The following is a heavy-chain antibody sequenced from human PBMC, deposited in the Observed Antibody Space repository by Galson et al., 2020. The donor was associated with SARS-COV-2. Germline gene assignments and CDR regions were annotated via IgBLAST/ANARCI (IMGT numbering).Heavy chain of an antibody. D-gene: IGHD3-9*01. Sequence: ESLEIPFPAPWFTLSSSAMLLVRHAPGNGLEWGSASSCSCAYKYYADSVKGRFTISSDNSKNTVYLQMNRLRAEDKAIYYCAKDRALTGYFEDACQIWGQGTMVTVS. CDR2: SSCSCAYK. CDR3: AKDRALTGYFEDACQI. J-gene: IGHJ3*02. V-gene: IGHV3-23*01. CDR1: WFTLSSSA.